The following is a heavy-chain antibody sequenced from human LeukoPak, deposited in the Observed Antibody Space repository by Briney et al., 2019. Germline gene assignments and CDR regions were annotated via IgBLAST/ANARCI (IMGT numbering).Heavy chain of an antibody. D-gene: IGHD6-19*01. CDR3: AISSGWGFDY. CDR2: INHSGST. CDR1: GGSFSGYY. J-gene: IGHJ4*02. V-gene: IGHV4-34*01. Sequence: SETLSLTCAVYGGSFSGYYWSWIRQPPGKGLEWIGEINHSGSTNYNPSLKSRVTISVDTSKNQFPLKLSSVTAADTAVYYCAISSGWGFDYWGQGTLVTVSS.